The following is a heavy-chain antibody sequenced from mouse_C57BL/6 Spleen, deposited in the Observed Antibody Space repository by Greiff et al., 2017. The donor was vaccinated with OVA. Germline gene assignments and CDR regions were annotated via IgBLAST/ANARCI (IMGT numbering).Heavy chain of an antibody. J-gene: IGHJ1*03. V-gene: IGHV3-1*01. CDR1: GYSITSGYD. CDR2: ISYSGST. Sequence: EVQRVESGPGMVKPSQSLSLTCTVTGYSITSGYDWHWIRHFPGNKLEWMGYISYSGSTNYNPSLKSRISITHDTSKNHFFLKLNSVTTEDTATYDCARWDDYDGNWYFDVWGTGTTVTVSS. CDR3: ARWDDYDGNWYFDV. D-gene: IGHD2-4*01.